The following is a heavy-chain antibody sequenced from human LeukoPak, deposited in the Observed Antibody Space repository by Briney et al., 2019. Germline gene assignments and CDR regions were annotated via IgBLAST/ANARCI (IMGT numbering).Heavy chain of an antibody. CDR3: AKGPVSAIVGAITLDY. J-gene: IGHJ4*02. D-gene: IGHD1-26*01. CDR2: ISGSTGST. Sequence: GGSLRLSCAASGFTFSNYAMNWVRQAPGKGLEWVSLISGSTGSTYYADSVKGRFSISRDNSKNTVYLQMNSLRVEDTAVYYCAKGPVSAIVGAITLDYWGQGTLVTVSS. CDR1: GFTFSNYA. V-gene: IGHV3-23*01.